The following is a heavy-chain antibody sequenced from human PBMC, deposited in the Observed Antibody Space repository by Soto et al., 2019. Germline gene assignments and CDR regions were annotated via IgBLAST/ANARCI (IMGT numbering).Heavy chain of an antibody. CDR2: ITGSGGVT. J-gene: IGHJ4*02. CDR1: TFTFSSSA. D-gene: IGHD2-21*02. Sequence: VQVSESGGGLTQPGGSLRLSCAASTFTFSSSAMSWVRQSPGKGLEWISAITGSGGVTYYAESVRGRFTISRDNFKDTLYLQMNSLRAEDTALYYCAKVQEFCGYNCYTVDSWGQGALVTVSS. CDR3: AKVQEFCGYNCYTVDS. V-gene: IGHV3-23*01.